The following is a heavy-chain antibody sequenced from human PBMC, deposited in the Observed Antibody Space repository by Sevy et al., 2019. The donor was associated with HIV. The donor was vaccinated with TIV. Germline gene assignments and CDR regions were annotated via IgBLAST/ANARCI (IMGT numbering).Heavy chain of an antibody. Sequence: GGSLRLSCAASGFTFSSYAMSWVRQAPGKGLEWVSAISGSGGSTYYADSVKGRFTISRDNSKNTLYLQMNSLRAEDTAVYYCAKVEECCTGGVCYCHAYHGMDVWGQGTTVTVSS. J-gene: IGHJ6*02. D-gene: IGHD2-8*02. V-gene: IGHV3-23*01. CDR3: AKVEECCTGGVCYCHAYHGMDV. CDR2: ISGSGGST. CDR1: GFTFSSYA.